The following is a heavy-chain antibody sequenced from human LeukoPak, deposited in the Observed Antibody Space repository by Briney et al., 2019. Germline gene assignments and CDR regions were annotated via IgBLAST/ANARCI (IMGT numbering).Heavy chain of an antibody. Sequence: SETLSLTCAVYGGSFSGFYWSWIRQPPGKGLEWIGEINHSGSTNYNPSLKSRVTISVDTSKNQFSLNLSSVTAADTAVYYCASRDLWSGYYKGIDYWGQGTLVTVSS. CDR1: GGSFSGFY. CDR2: INHSGST. V-gene: IGHV4-34*01. D-gene: IGHD3-3*01. J-gene: IGHJ4*02. CDR3: ASRDLWSGYYKGIDY.